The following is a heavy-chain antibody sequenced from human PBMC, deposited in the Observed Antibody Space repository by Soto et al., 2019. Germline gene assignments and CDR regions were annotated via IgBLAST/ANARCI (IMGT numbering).Heavy chain of an antibody. V-gene: IGHV3-23*01. Sequence: GGSLRLSCAASGFTFSSYAMSWGRQAPGKGLEWVSAISVSGGSTYYADSVKGRFTISRDNSKNTLYLQMNSLRAEDTAVYYCAKDLGITTVAYYYGMDVWGQGTTVTVSS. CDR1: GFTFSSYA. J-gene: IGHJ6*02. D-gene: IGHD4-17*01. CDR2: ISVSGGST. CDR3: AKDLGITTVAYYYGMDV.